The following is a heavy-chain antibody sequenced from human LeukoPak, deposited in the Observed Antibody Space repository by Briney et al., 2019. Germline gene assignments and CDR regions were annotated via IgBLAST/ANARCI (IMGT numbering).Heavy chain of an antibody. Sequence: GGSLRLSCAASGFTVSSNYMSWVRQAPGKGLEWVSVIYSGGSTYYADSVKGRFTISRDNSKNTLYLQMNSLRAEDTAVYYCAGGWARFLEWLWFFDYWGQGTLVTVSS. CDR3: AGGWARFLEWLWFFDY. CDR2: IYSGGST. J-gene: IGHJ4*02. D-gene: IGHD3-3*01. V-gene: IGHV3-53*01. CDR1: GFTVSSNY.